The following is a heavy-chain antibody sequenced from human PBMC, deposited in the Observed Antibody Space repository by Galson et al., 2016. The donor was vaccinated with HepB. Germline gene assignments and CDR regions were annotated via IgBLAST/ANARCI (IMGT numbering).Heavy chain of an antibody. J-gene: IGHJ1*01. Sequence: CAISGDSVSNNSAAWNWIRQSPSRGLEWLGRTYFRSKWHRDYAVFVKGRLTINPDTSKNQFSLQLNSVTPEDAATYYCARCSRWSCGFWGQGTLITVSS. D-gene: IGHD6-19*01. V-gene: IGHV6-1*01. CDR2: TYFRSKWHR. CDR3: ARCSRWSCGF. CDR1: GDSVSNNSAA.